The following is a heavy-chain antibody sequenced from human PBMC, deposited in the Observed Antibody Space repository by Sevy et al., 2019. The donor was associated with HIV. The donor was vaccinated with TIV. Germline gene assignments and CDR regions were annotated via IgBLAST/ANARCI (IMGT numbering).Heavy chain of an antibody. V-gene: IGHV1-69*13. CDR3: ARVISGYDPRFDP. CDR1: GGTFSSYA. Sequence: ASVKVSCKASGGTFSSYAISWVRHAPGQGLEWMGGIIRIFGTANYAQKFQGRVTITADESTSTAYMELSSLRSEDTAVYYCARVISGYDPRFDPWGQGTLVTVSS. J-gene: IGHJ5*02. CDR2: IIRIFGTA. D-gene: IGHD5-12*01.